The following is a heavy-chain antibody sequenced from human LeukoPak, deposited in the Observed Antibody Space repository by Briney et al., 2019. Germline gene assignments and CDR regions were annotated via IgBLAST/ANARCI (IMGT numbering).Heavy chain of an antibody. J-gene: IGHJ4*02. CDR3: ARDPLNRRWGSYYFDY. CDR1: GFTFSDYA. CDR2: ISYDGSNE. Sequence: GRSLRLSCAASGFTFSDYAMHWVRQAPGKGLEWVALISYDGSNESYADSVKGRFTISRDNSRSTLYLQMNSLRGEGTAVYYCARDPLNRRWGSYYFDYWGLGTLVTVSS. D-gene: IGHD1-14*01. V-gene: IGHV3-30-3*01.